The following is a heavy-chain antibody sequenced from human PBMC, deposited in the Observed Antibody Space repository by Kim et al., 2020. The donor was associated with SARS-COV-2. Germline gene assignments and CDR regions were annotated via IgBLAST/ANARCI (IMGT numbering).Heavy chain of an antibody. V-gene: IGHV3-64D*09. D-gene: IGHD3-3*01. CDR2: ISSNGGST. J-gene: IGHJ6*02. Sequence: GGSLRLSCSASGFTFSSYAMHWVRQAPGKGLEYVSAISSNGGSTYYADSVKGRFTISRDNSKNTLYLQMSSLRAEDTAVYYCVKGCRAYYDFCIDYYGMDVWGQGTTVTVSS. CDR1: GFTFSSYA. CDR3: VKGCRAYYDFCIDYYGMDV.